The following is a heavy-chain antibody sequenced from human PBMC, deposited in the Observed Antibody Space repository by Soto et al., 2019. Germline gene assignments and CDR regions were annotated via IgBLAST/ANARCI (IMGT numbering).Heavy chain of an antibody. V-gene: IGHV3-21*01. J-gene: IGHJ4*02. CDR1: GFTFSSYS. CDR3: ARDLPGDWNYFDY. D-gene: IGHD1-1*01. CDR2: ISSSSSYI. Sequence: PGGSLRLSCAASGFTFSSYSMNWVRQAPGKGLGWVSSISSSSSYIYYADSVKGRFTISRDNAKNSLYLQMNSLRAEDTAVYYCARDLPGDWNYFDYWGQGTLVTVSS.